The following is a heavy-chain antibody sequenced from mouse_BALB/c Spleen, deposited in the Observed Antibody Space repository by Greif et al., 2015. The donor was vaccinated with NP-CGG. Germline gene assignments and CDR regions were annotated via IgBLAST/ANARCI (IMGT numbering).Heavy chain of an antibody. V-gene: IGHV1S41*01. CDR1: GYTFTSYW. J-gene: IGHJ1*01. D-gene: IGHD2-14*01. CDR2: IAPGSGST. CDR3: ARGYGSYLYFDV. Sequence: DLVKPGASVKLSCKASGYTFTSYWINWIKQRPGQGLEWIGRIAPGSGSTYYNEMFKGKATLTVDTSSSTAYIQLSSLSSEDSAVYFCARGYGSYLYFDVWGAGTTVTVSS.